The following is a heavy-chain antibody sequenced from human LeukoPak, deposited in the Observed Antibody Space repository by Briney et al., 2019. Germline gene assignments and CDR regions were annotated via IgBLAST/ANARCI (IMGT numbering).Heavy chain of an antibody. V-gene: IGHV3-53*01. D-gene: IGHD1-26*01. Sequence: GGSLRLSCAASGFTVSSNYMSWVRQAPGKGLEWVSVIYSSGTTFYAYSVKGRFTISRDNSKNTLFLQMSGLRDDDTAVYYCARGAAFSGSYSLDFWGQRTLVTVSS. CDR3: ARGAAFSGSYSLDF. CDR2: IYSSGTT. J-gene: IGHJ4*02. CDR1: GFTVSSNY.